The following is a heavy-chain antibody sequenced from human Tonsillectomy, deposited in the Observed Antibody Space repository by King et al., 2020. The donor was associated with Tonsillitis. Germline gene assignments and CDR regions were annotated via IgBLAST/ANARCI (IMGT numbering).Heavy chain of an antibody. D-gene: IGHD2/OR15-2a*01. CDR1: GYSFTNYY. CDR3: ASEGGSFRHFDL. J-gene: IGHJ2*01. V-gene: IGHV1-46*01. CDR2: INPSGTGT. Sequence: VQLVESGAEVKEPGASLKVSCKASGYSFTNYYMHWVRQAPGQRLEWMGLINPSGTGTGYAQNFQGRITMTRDMSTGTDYMELSSLRSDDTAVYYCASEGGSFRHFDLWGRGTLVTGSS.